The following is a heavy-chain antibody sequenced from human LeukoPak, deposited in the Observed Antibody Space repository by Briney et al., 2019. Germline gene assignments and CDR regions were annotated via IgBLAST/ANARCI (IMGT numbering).Heavy chain of an antibody. D-gene: IGHD5-18*01. J-gene: IGHJ4*02. Sequence: ASVKVSCKASGYTFTSYAIHWVRQAPGQGLEWMGWINAGNGDTKYSQKFQGRVTITRDTSASTAYMELSSLRSEDTAVYYCAREGGIELWFGYWGQGTLVTVSS. CDR1: GYTFTSYA. CDR3: AREGGIELWFGY. CDR2: INAGNGDT. V-gene: IGHV1-3*01.